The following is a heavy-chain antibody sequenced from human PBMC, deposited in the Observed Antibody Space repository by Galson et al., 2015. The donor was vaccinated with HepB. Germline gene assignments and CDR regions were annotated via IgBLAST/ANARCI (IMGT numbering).Heavy chain of an antibody. CDR2: ISYDGSNK. J-gene: IGHJ4*02. CDR3: ARGPAAVAGTRRLEGNY. CDR1: GFTFSSYA. V-gene: IGHV3-30-3*01. D-gene: IGHD6-19*01. Sequence: SLRLSCAASGFTFSSYAMHWVRQAPGKGLEWVAVISYDGSNKYYADSVKGRFTISRDNSKNTLYLQMNSLRAEDTAVYYCARGPAAVAGTRRLEGNYWGQGTLVTVSS.